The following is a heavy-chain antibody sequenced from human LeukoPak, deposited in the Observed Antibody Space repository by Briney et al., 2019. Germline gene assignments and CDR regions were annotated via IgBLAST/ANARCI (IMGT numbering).Heavy chain of an antibody. J-gene: IGHJ4*02. V-gene: IGHV3-21*01. CDR3: ARVEYYYDSSGYYPPHVDY. Sequence: GGSLRLSCAASGFTFSSYSMNWVRQAPGKGLEWVSSISSSSSYIYYADSVKGRFTISRDNAKNSLYLQMNSLRAEDTAVYYCARVEYYYDSSGYYPPHVDYWGQGTLVTVSS. CDR2: ISSSSSYI. CDR1: GFTFSSYS. D-gene: IGHD3-22*01.